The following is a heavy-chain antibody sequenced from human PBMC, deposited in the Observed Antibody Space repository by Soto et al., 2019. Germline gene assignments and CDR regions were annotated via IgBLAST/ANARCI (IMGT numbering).Heavy chain of an antibody. CDR2: ISGSGGTT. CDR3: ARLARTTFYYMDV. D-gene: IGHD1-7*01. J-gene: IGHJ6*03. Sequence: EVQLLESGGGLVQPGGSLRLSCAASGFIFRTYAMTWVRQAPGKGLEWVSGISGSGGTTYYAESVKGRFTISRDNSRDMWHLQINSLRAEDKALYYCARLARTTFYYMDVWGKGTTVTVSS. V-gene: IGHV3-23*01. CDR1: GFIFRTYA.